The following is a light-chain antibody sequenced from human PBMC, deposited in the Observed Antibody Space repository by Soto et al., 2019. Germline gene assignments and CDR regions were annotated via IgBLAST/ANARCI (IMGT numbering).Light chain of an antibody. CDR3: QDYSIYSWT. V-gene: IGKV1-5*01. Sequence: IHITLSPSTPSASVGDTVTNTCRASESISSWLAWYQEKPGKAPNLLIYGASSWECGVPSRFSGSGSGTEFTLTISSLQPDDFATYYCQDYSIYSWTFGQGTKVDIK. CDR1: ESISSW. CDR2: GAS. J-gene: IGKJ1*01.